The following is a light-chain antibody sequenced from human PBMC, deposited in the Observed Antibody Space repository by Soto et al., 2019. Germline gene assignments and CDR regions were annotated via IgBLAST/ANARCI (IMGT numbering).Light chain of an antibody. V-gene: IGKV1-39*01. J-gene: IGKJ4*01. CDR1: QNIGRF. Sequence: DIHMTQSPSSLSASVGDTVTITCRASQNIGRFLNWHQQKPGKAPNVLINVASTLRSGVPSRFSGSGSGTDFNLTINSLQPEDFATYFCQQSFTTPLTFGGGTKVDIK. CDR2: VAS. CDR3: QQSFTTPLT.